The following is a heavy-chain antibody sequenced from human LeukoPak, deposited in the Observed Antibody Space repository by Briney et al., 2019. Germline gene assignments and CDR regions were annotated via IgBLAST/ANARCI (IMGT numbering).Heavy chain of an antibody. CDR1: GYTFTSYG. V-gene: IGHV1-18*01. CDR2: ISTYYGNT. D-gene: IGHD2-2*01. Sequence: GASVKVSCKASGYTFTSYGFSWVRQAPGQGLEWMGWISTYYGNTNYAQKLQDRVTMTTDTSTSTAYMELTSLRSDDTAVYYCARDRGGYCTSTTCYGSDYWGQGTLVTVSS. CDR3: ARDRGGYCTSTTCYGSDY. J-gene: IGHJ4*02.